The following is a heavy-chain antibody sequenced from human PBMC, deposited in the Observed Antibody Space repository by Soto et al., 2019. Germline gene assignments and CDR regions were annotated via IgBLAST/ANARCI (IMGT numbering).Heavy chain of an antibody. CDR1: GFTFSSYG. CDR3: ANPARHDTGYFDY. V-gene: IGHV3-30*18. J-gene: IGHJ4*02. Sequence: QVQLVESGGGVVQPGRSLRLSCAASGFTFSSYGMHWVRQAPGKGLEWVAVISYDGSNKYYADSVKGRFTISRDNSKNTLYLQMNSLRAEDTAVYYCANPARHDTGYFDYWGQGTLVTVSS. D-gene: IGHD5-18*01. CDR2: ISYDGSNK.